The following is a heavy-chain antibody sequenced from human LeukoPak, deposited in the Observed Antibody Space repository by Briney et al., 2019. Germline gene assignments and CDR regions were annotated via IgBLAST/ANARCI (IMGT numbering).Heavy chain of an antibody. CDR3: ARRGRAYRY. Sequence: KPSETLSLTYAVYGGSFSGYYWSWIRQPPGKGLEWIGEINHSGSTNYNPSLKSRVTISVDTSKNQFSLKLSSVTAADTAVYYCARRGRAYRYWGQGTLVTVSS. V-gene: IGHV4-34*01. CDR1: GGSFSGYY. CDR2: INHSGST. J-gene: IGHJ4*02. D-gene: IGHD2-2*01.